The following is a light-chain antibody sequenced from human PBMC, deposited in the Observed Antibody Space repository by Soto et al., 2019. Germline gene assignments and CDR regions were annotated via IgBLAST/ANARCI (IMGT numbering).Light chain of an antibody. CDR3: QQYANWPPVI. Sequence: ETVITQSPATLSVSPGERVTLSCRASQSVSGKVAWYQQKPGQPPSLLIYAASTRATGVPARFSGSGSGTEFTLTITSLQSEDFAVYFCQQYANWPPVIFGGGTKVDI. J-gene: IGKJ4*01. CDR2: AAS. CDR1: QSVSGK. V-gene: IGKV3-15*01.